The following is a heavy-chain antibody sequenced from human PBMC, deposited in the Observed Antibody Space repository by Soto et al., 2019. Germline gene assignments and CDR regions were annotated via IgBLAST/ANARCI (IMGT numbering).Heavy chain of an antibody. V-gene: IGHV3-30*18. D-gene: IGHD3-10*01. CDR2: ISYDGSYR. CDR3: AKASYVWFGEFYGIDV. J-gene: IGHJ6*02. CDR1: GFTFSTYA. Sequence: QVQLVESGGGVVQPGRSLRLSCAASGFTFSTYAMHWVRQAPGKGLEWVADISYDGSYRHYADSLKGRFTISRDNSKNTLYLQMNSRRAEDTAVYYCAKASYVWFGEFYGIDVWGQGATVTVSS.